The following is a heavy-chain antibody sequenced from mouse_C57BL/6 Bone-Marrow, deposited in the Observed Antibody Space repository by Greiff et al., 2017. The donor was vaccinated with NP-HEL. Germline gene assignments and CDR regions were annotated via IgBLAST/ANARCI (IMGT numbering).Heavy chain of an antibody. Sequence: QVQLQQPGAELVKPGASVKMSCKASGYTFTSYWITWVKQRPGQGLEWIGDIYPGSGSTNYNEKFKSKATLTVDTSSSTAYMQLSSLTSEDSAVYYCARSPYYGSSLTYAMDYWGQGTSVTVSS. J-gene: IGHJ4*01. V-gene: IGHV1-55*01. D-gene: IGHD1-1*01. CDR2: IYPGSGST. CDR1: GYTFTSYW. CDR3: ARSPYYGSSLTYAMDY.